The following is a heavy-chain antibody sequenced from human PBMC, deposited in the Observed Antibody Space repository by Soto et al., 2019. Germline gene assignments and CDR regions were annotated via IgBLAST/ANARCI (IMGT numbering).Heavy chain of an antibody. CDR1: GGSQA. CDR2: IIGVFPTT. CDR3: ATVGPPLSGAFTYGYEGPFDY. J-gene: IGHJ4*02. V-gene: IGHV1-69*06. Sequence: QVQLVQSGAEVKKPGSSVKVSCKTSGGSQATSWVRQAPGQGPEWLGGIIGVFPTTNKAEKFQGRVTITADKSTGPPYMELSSLTSVDTAIYYCATVGPPLSGAFTYGYEGPFDYWGQGTLVTVS. D-gene: IGHD5-18*01.